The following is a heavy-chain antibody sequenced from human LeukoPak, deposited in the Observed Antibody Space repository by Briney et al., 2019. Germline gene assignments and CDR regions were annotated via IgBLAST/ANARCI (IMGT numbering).Heavy chain of an antibody. Sequence: PSETLSLTCTVSGGSISSSSYYWGWIRQPPGKGLEWIGSIYYSGSTYYNPSLKSRVTISVDTSKNQFSLKLSSVTAADTAVYYCARSQMATIYGGWFDPWGQGTLVTVSS. CDR1: GGSISSSSYY. V-gene: IGHV4-39*07. CDR3: ARSQMATIYGGWFDP. J-gene: IGHJ5*02. D-gene: IGHD5-24*01. CDR2: IYYSGST.